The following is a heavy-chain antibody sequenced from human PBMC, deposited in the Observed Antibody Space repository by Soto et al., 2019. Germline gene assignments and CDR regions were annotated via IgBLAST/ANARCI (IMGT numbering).Heavy chain of an antibody. CDR3: ARGGSSYGYVGGAPKGRPSRFDY. J-gene: IGHJ4*02. CDR2: ISYDGSNK. V-gene: IGHV3-30-3*01. D-gene: IGHD5-18*01. CDR1: GFTFSSYA. Sequence: QVQLVESGGGVVQPGRSLRLSCAASGFTFSSYAMHWVRQAPGKGLEWVAVISYDGSNKYYADSVKGRFTISRDNSKNTLYLKMNSLRAEDTAVYYCARGGSSYGYVGGAPKGRPSRFDYWGQGTLVTVSS.